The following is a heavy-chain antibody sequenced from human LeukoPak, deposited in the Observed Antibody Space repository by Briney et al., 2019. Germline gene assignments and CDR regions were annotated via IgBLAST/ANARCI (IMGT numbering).Heavy chain of an antibody. V-gene: IGHV1-69*04. J-gene: IGHJ5*02. CDR2: IIPILGIA. D-gene: IGHD6-19*01. CDR3: ARATGYSSGWRSGDWFDP. Sequence: SVKVSCKASGGTFSSYAISWVRQAPGQGLEWMGRIIPILGIANYAQKFQGRVTITADRSTSTAYMELSSLRSEDTAVYYCARATGYSSGWRSGDWFDPWGQGTLVSVSS. CDR1: GGTFSSYA.